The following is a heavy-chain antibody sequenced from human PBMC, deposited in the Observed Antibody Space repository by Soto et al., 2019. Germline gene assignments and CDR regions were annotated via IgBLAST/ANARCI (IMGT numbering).Heavy chain of an antibody. CDR1: GGSISSYY. CDR2: IYYSGST. D-gene: IGHD3-10*01. Sequence: QVQLQESGPGLVKPSETLSLTCTVSGGSISSYYWSWIRQPPGKGLEWIGYIYYSGSTNYNPSLXSXVXIPXDTSKNQFSLKLSSVTAADTAVYYCARYYGGYSDYWGQGTLVTVSS. V-gene: IGHV4-59*08. J-gene: IGHJ4*02. CDR3: ARYYGGYSDY.